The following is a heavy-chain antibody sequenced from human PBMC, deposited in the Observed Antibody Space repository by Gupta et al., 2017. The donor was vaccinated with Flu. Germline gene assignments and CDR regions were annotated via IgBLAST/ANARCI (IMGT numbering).Heavy chain of an antibody. J-gene: IGHJ4*02. CDR3: TDNGALSD. CDR2: IKSKIDGGTA. Sequence: EVQLVESGGDLVKPGVSLRLSCAASGFNCNNAWMSWVRQAPGKGLEWVGRIKSKIDGGTADYAAPVKGRFTISRDDSKNTLYLQINSLKTEDTAVYYCTDNGALSDWGQGTLVTVSS. CDR1: GFNCNNAW. D-gene: IGHD2-8*01. V-gene: IGHV3-15*01.